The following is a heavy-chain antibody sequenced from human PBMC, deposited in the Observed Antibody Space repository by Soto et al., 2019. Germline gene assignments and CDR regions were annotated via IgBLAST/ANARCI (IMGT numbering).Heavy chain of an antibody. V-gene: IGHV3-53*01. J-gene: IGHJ4*02. CDR2: IYSGGYT. CDR3: GGLAGGGGY. Sequence: EVQLVESGGGLIQPGGSLRLSCAVSGFTVSNNYMSWVRQAPGKGLEGVSVIYSGGYTAYGDSVKGRFTISRDNSKNTQFLKIKARGAERPGVYLCGGLAGGGGYWGQGTLVTVSS. D-gene: IGHD3-10*01. CDR1: GFTVSNNY.